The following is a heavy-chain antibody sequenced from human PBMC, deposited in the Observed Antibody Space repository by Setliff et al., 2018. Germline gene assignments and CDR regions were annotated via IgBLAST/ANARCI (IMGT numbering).Heavy chain of an antibody. Sequence: GASVKVSCKASGGTFSSYAISWVRQAPGQGLEWMGGIIPILGIANYAQKFQGRVTITADESTSTAYMELSSLRSEDTAVYYCARSVSTGPTPFYLYFDLWGRGTLVTVSS. CDR3: ARSVSTGPTPFYLYFDL. D-gene: IGHD1-1*01. J-gene: IGHJ2*01. CDR1: GGTFSSYA. CDR2: IIPILGIA. V-gene: IGHV1-69*10.